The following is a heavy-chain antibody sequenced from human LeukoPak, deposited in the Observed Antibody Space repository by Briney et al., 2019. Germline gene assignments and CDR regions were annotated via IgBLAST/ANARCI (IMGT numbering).Heavy chain of an antibody. CDR1: GFTVSSNY. V-gene: IGHV3-66*01. D-gene: IGHD3-22*01. CDR3: ARGGGHHSRGGRPYYYDSSGYSYTFDY. CDR2: IYSGGST. J-gene: IGHJ4*02. Sequence: GGSLRLSCAASGFTVSSNYMSWVRQAPGKGLEWVSVIYSGGSTYYADSVKGRFTISSDNSKNTLYLQMNSLRAEDTAVYYCARGGGHHSRGGRPYYYDSSGYSYTFDYWGQGTLVTVSS.